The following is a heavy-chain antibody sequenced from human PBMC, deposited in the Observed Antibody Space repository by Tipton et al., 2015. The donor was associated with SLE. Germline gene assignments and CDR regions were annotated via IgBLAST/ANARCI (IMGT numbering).Heavy chain of an antibody. Sequence: SLRLSCAASGFTFDDYAMHWVRQAPGKGLEWVSSISWNSGSTGYAESVKGRFTISRDNAKNSLYLQMNSLRTEDTALYYCAKGHVVITRDHFDYWGQGTLVTVSS. CDR3: AKGHVVITRDHFDY. CDR1: GFTFDDYA. CDR2: ISWNSGST. V-gene: IGHV3-9*01. D-gene: IGHD3-22*01. J-gene: IGHJ4*02.